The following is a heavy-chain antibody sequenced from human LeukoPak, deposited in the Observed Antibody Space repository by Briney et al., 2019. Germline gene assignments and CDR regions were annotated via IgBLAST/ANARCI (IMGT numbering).Heavy chain of an antibody. Sequence: GGSLRLSCAASGFTFSSYAMSWVRQARGEGVEWVSAISGSGGSTYYADSVKGRFTISRDNSKNTLYLQMNSLRAEDTAVYYCASGGTVGAFDIWGQGTMVTVSS. D-gene: IGHD1-26*01. CDR3: ASGGTVGAFDI. CDR2: ISGSGGST. V-gene: IGHV3-23*01. J-gene: IGHJ3*02. CDR1: GFTFSSYA.